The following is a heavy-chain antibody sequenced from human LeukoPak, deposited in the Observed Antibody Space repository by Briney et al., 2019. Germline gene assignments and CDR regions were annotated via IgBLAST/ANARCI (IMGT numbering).Heavy chain of an antibody. CDR1: GFSFITYN. CDR2: ISSTSSYI. J-gene: IGHJ3*02. V-gene: IGHV3-21*01. Sequence: GGSLRLSCAASGFSFITYNMNWVRQAPGKGLEWVSSISSTSSYIYYADSVKGRFTISRDNAKNSLYLQMNSLRAEDTAVYYCAKDKFVMVRGVNAFDIWGQGTMVTVSS. CDR3: AKDKFVMVRGVNAFDI. D-gene: IGHD3-10*01.